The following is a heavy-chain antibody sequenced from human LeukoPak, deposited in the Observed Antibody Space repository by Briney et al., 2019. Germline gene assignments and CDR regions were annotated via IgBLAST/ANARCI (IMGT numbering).Heavy chain of an antibody. J-gene: IGHJ4*02. D-gene: IGHD2-15*01. CDR3: AAAQNFPVYCSGGSCSYYFDY. CDR2: IVVGSGNT. Sequence: VASVKVSCKASGFTFTSSAMQWVRQARGQRLEWVGWIVVGSGNTNYAQKFQKRVTITRDMSISTAYMELSSLRSEDTAVYYCAAAQNFPVYCSGGSCSYYFDYWGQGTLVTVSS. CDR1: GFTFTSSA. V-gene: IGHV1-58*02.